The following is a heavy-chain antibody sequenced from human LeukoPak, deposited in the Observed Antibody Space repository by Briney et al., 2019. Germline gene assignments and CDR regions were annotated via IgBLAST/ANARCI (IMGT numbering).Heavy chain of an antibody. J-gene: IGHJ6*03. CDR2: IRFDGSNK. CDR1: GFTFSSFG. Sequence: PGGSLRLSCVASGFTFSSFGMHWVRQAPGKGLEWVAFIRFDGSNKYYADSVKGRFTISRDNSKNTLYLQMNSLRPEDTAVYYCAKDKNDPGYYYYMDVWGKGTTVTVSS. V-gene: IGHV3-30*02. CDR3: AKDKNDPGYYYYMDV.